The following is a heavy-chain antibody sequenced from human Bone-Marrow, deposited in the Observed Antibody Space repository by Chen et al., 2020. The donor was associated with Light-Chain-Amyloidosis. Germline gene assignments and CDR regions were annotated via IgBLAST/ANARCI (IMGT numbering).Heavy chain of an antibody. CDR2: IKEDGSEK. D-gene: IGHD2-8*01. Sequence: EVQLVESGGGLVQAGGSLRLSCAASGFTFSRYWMSWVRQAPGKGLEWVTNIKEDGSEKYYVDSVKGRFTISRDNAKNSVYLQMNSLKDEDTALYYCASYNGEAALNIWGQGTMVTVSS. J-gene: IGHJ3*02. CDR1: GFTFSRYW. V-gene: IGHV3-7*01. CDR3: ASYNGEAALNI.